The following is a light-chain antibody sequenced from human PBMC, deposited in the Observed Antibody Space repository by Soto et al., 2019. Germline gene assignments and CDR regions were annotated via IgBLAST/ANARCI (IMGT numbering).Light chain of an antibody. CDR1: SSDVGASNF. Sequence: QSALTQPASVSGSPGQSITISCTGTSSDVGASNFVSWHQQHPGKAPKLMIYNVYDRPSGISYRFSGSKSGNTASLTISGLQGEDEADYYCSAYTVSRTYVFGTGTKVTVL. CDR2: NVY. J-gene: IGLJ1*01. V-gene: IGLV2-14*03. CDR3: SAYTVSRTYV.